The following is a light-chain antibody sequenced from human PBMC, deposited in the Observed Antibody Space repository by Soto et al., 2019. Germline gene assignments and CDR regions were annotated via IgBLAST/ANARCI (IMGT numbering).Light chain of an antibody. CDR2: EVT. CDR3: SSYAGRTLYV. CDR1: SSDVGGYDY. Sequence: QSALTQPPSASGSPGQSVTISCTGTSSDVGGYDYVSWYQQRPGKAPKLLIHEVTKRPSGVPDRFSGSKSGNTASLTVSGLQAEEEADYYCSSYAGRTLYVFGTGTQLTVL. J-gene: IGLJ1*01. V-gene: IGLV2-8*01.